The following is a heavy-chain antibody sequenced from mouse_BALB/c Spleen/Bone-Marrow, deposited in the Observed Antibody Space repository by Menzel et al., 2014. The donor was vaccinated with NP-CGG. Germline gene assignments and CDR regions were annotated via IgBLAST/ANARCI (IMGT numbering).Heavy chain of an antibody. V-gene: IGHV3-8*02. D-gene: IGHD1-2*01. CDR2: ITYSGNT. CDR1: GDSITSGY. CDR3: TRDYYGP. J-gene: IGHJ2*01. Sequence: EVKLMESGPSLVKPSQTLSLTCSVTGDSITSGYWNWIRKFPGNKLEYMGYITYSGNTYYNPSLIGRISITRDTSKNQYYLQLNSVTTEDTATYYCTRDYYGPWGQGTTLTVSS.